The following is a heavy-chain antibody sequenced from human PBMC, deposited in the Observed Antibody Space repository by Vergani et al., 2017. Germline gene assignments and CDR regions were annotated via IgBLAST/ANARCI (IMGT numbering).Heavy chain of an antibody. Sequence: QVQLQESGPGLVKPSQTLSLTCSVSGDSISSGGYYWNWIRQHPGKGLEWIGSIHYSENTNYNPSLKTRVTISVDTSKNQFSLTLTSVTAADTAVYYCASDTHSGQRADRWGQGILVTVTS. J-gene: IGHJ5*02. D-gene: IGHD6-19*01. CDR1: GDSISSGGYY. CDR3: ASDTHSGQRADR. V-gene: IGHV4-61*08. CDR2: IHYSENT.